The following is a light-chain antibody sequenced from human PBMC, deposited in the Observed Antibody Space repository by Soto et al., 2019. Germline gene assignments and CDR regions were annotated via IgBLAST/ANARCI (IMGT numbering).Light chain of an antibody. V-gene: IGKV1-5*03. Sequence: DIQMTQSPSTLSASVGDRVSITCRASQNIGNYLAWFQQTPGEAPKLLIYKASSLHGGVPSRFSGGGSGTEFTLTISGLQADDFATYYCQQYHGYPRTFGPGTRVEI. CDR1: QNIGNY. J-gene: IGKJ1*01. CDR2: KAS. CDR3: QQYHGYPRT.